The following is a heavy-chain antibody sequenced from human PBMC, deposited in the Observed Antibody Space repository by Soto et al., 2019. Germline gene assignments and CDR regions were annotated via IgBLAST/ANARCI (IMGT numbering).Heavy chain of an antibody. CDR3: ARYRFTGTWSKFDY. D-gene: IGHD3-16*02. Sequence: SETLSLTCSVSGVFLSSDAYYWSWIRQRPGKGLEWIWNIYHTGSTYYTPSPKSRTILSLDTSKNQFSLRLNSVTAADTAVYFCARYRFTGTWSKFDYWGQGTLVTVSS. CDR1: GVFLSSDAYY. V-gene: IGHV4-31*03. J-gene: IGHJ4*02. CDR2: IYHTGST.